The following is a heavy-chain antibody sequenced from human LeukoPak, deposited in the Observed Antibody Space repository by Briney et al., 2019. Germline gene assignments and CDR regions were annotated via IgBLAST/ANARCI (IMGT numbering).Heavy chain of an antibody. CDR2: ISWNSGSI. CDR1: GFTFDDYA. Sequence: GRSLRLSCAASGFTFDDYAMHWVRQAPGKGLEGVSGISWNSGSIGDADSVKGRFTISRDNAKNSLYLQMNSLRAEDTALYYCAKDIVPDGSGSYYNEDYYYYMDVWGKGTTVTVSS. J-gene: IGHJ6*03. CDR3: AKDIVPDGSGSYYNEDYYYYMDV. D-gene: IGHD3-10*01. V-gene: IGHV3-9*01.